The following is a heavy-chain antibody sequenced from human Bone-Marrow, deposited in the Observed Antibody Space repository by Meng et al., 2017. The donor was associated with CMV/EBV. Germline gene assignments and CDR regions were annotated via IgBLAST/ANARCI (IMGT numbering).Heavy chain of an antibody. CDR3: TTDRIVGATYYYYYGMDV. J-gene: IGHJ6*02. CDR1: GFTFSSYA. CDR2: ISGSGGST. V-gene: IGHV3-23*01. D-gene: IGHD1-26*01. Sequence: GGSLRLSCAASGFTFSSYAMSWVRQAPGKGLEWVSAISGSGGSTYYADSVKGRFTISRDNSKNTLYLQMNSLKTEDTAVYYCTTDRIVGATYYYYYGMDVWGQGTTVTVSS.